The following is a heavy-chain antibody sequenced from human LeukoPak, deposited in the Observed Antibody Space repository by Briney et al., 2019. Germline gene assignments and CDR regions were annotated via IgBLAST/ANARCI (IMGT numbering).Heavy chain of an antibody. CDR3: AKDWGSSDWYNWFDP. J-gene: IGHJ5*02. V-gene: IGHV3-23*01. Sequence: GGSLRLSCVGSGFTFRSHAMSWVRQAPEKGLEFVSGIYENGGTTYYADSVKGRFSISRDNSKNTLYLQMDSLRGEDTAVYYCAKDWGSSDWYNWFDPWGQGTLVTVSS. CDR1: GFTFRSHA. CDR2: IYENGGTT. D-gene: IGHD6-19*01.